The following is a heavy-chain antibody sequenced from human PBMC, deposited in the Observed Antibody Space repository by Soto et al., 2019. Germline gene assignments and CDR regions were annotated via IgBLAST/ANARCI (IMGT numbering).Heavy chain of an antibody. D-gene: IGHD6-13*01. CDR3: AYSNTHFDY. CDR1: GFTFSSYA. Sequence: EVQLLESGGGLVQPGGSLRLSCAASGFTFSSYAMSWVRQAPGKGLEWVSAISGSGGSTHDADSGKGRFTISRDNSKSTVYLQMNSLRAEDTAVYYWAYSNTHFDYWGQGTLVTVSS. CDR2: ISGSGGST. V-gene: IGHV3-23*01. J-gene: IGHJ4*02.